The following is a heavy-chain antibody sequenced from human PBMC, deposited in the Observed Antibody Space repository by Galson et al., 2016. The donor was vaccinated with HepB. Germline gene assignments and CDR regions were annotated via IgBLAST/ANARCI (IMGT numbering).Heavy chain of an antibody. Sequence: SLRLSCAVSGFSFRTHGMHWVRQAPGKGLEWVAVISFDGVDKYHADSVKGRFTISRDNSKDTLYLQMNSLRGEDTAIYYCAKDQSRMAAGPEYWGQGTLVTVSS. J-gene: IGHJ4*02. CDR2: ISFDGVDK. CDR3: AKDQSRMAAGPEY. CDR1: GFSFRTHG. V-gene: IGHV3-30*18. D-gene: IGHD1-14*01.